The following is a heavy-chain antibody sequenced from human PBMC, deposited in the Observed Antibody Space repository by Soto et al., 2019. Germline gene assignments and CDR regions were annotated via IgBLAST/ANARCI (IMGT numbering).Heavy chain of an antibody. CDR2: INHSGST. D-gene: IGHD3-16*01. CDR1: GGSFSGYY. CDR3: ARASRGTDY. V-gene: IGHV4-34*01. J-gene: IGHJ4*02. Sequence: KASETLSLTCAVYGGSFSGYYWSWIRQPPGKGLEWIGEINHSGSTNYNPSLKSRVTISVDTSKNQFSLKLSSVTAADTAVYYCARASRGTDYWGQGTLVTVSS.